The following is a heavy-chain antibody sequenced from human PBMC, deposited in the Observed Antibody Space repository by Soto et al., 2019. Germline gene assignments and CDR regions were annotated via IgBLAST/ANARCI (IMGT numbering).Heavy chain of an antibody. D-gene: IGHD3-10*01. V-gene: IGHV4-59*08. CDR2: IYYSGST. CDR3: ARTITMVRGVIIKSLHYGMDV. Sequence: PSETLSLTCTVSGGSISSYYCSWIRQPPGKGLEWIGYIYYSGSTNYNPSLKSRVTISVDTSKNQFSLKLSSVTAADTAVYYCARTITMVRGVIIKSLHYGMDVWGQGTTVTVSS. J-gene: IGHJ6*02. CDR1: GGSISSYY.